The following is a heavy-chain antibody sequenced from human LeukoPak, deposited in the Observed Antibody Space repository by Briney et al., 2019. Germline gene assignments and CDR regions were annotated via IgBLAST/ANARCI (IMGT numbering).Heavy chain of an antibody. CDR3: ARQGVSYYGSGSFFDY. V-gene: IGHV3-74*01. J-gene: IGHJ4*02. D-gene: IGHD3-10*01. Sequence: GGSLRLSCAASGFTFSSYWMHWVRQAPGKGLVWVSRINSDGSSTSYADSVKGRFTISRDNAKNTLYLQMNSLRAEDTAVYYCARQGVSYYGSGSFFDYWGQGTLVTVSS. CDR1: GFTFSSYW. CDR2: INSDGSST.